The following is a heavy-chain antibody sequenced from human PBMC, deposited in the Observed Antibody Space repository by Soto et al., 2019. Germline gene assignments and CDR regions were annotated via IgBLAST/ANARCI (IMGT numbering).Heavy chain of an antibody. J-gene: IGHJ6*02. Sequence: SETLSLTCAISGGSISSSNWWSWVRQPPGKGLEWIGEIYHSGSTNYNPSLKSRVTISVDKSKNQFSLKLSSVTAADTAVYYCARGLWNYSQHYYYYGMDVWGQGTTVTVSS. V-gene: IGHV4-4*02. D-gene: IGHD1-7*01. CDR3: ARGLWNYSQHYYYYGMDV. CDR2: IYHSGST. CDR1: GGSISSSNW.